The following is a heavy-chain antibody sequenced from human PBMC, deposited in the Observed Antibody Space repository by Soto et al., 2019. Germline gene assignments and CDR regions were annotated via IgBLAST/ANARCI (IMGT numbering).Heavy chain of an antibody. CDR1: GYTLSEVS. Sequence: GASVKVSCKVSGYTLSEVSIHWVRQTPGKGLEWMGGFDPENDETSYAQKFQGRVTLTEDTSTDTAYLELSSLRSEDTAIYYCAIAAYCSGATWYSGYNWFDPWGQGTQVTVS. CDR2: FDPENDET. D-gene: IGHD2-15*01. V-gene: IGHV1-24*01. J-gene: IGHJ5*02. CDR3: AIAAYCSGATWYSGYNWFDP.